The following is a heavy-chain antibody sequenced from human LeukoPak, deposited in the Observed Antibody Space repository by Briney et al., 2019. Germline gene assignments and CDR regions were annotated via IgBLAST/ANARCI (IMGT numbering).Heavy chain of an antibody. J-gene: IGHJ4*02. CDR1: GYTFGSYS. D-gene: IGHD6-13*01. Sequence: ASVKVSCKASGYTFGSYSINWVRQAPGQGLAWLEWVNTHNGDTKYTQKFRGRVTLTTDSSTSTAYMELTSLRSDDTAIYYCARGRAAADDFDLWGQGTPVTVSS. V-gene: IGHV1-18*01. CDR2: VNTHNGDT. CDR3: ARGRAAADDFDL.